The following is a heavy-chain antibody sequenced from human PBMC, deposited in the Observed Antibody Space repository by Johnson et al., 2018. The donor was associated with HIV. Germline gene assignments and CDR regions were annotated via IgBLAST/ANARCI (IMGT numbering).Heavy chain of an antibody. V-gene: IGHV3-30-3*01. CDR2: ISYDGSSK. D-gene: IGHD3-10*01. CDR1: GFTFSSYA. CDR3: ARDASRGYGSELDAFDI. J-gene: IGHJ3*02. Sequence: QVQLVESGGGVVQPGRSLRLSCAASGFTFSSYAMHWVRRAPGKGLEWVAIISYDGSSKYYADSVKGRFTISRDNSKNTLYLQMNSLRAEDTTVYYCARDASRGYGSELDAFDIWGQGTMVTVSS.